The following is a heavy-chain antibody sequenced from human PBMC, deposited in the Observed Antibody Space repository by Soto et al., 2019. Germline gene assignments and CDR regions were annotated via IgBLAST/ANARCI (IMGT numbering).Heavy chain of an antibody. V-gene: IGHV3-30-3*01. CDR1: GFTFSSYA. CDR3: ARDSSVYPAAARHPPGY. Sequence: GGSLRLSCAASGFTFSSYAMHWVRQAPGKGLEWVAVISYDGSNKYYADSVKGRFTISRDNSKNTLYLQMNSLRAEDTAVYYCARDSSVYPAAARHPPGYWGQGTLVTVSS. D-gene: IGHD2-2*01. J-gene: IGHJ4*02. CDR2: ISYDGSNK.